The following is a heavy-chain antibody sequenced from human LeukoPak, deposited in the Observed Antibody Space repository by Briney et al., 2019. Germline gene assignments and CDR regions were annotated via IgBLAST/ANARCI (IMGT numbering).Heavy chain of an antibody. Sequence: SETLSLTCTVSGGSISSYYWSWIRQPPGKGLEWIGYIYYSGSTNYNPSLKSRVTISVDTSKNQFSLKLSSVTAADTAVYYCARIVVVTASSMDVWGQGTTVTVSS. D-gene: IGHD2-21*02. CDR3: ARIVVVTASSMDV. V-gene: IGHV4-59*12. CDR2: IYYSGST. CDR1: GGSISSYY. J-gene: IGHJ6*02.